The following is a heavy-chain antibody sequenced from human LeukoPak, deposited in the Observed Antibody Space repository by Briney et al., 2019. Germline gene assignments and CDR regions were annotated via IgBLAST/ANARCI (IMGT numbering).Heavy chain of an antibody. CDR2: IYSGGST. V-gene: IGHV3-66*01. Sequence: GGSLRLSCAASEFSVGSNYMTWVRQAPGKGLEWVSLIYSGGSTYYADSVKGRFTISRDNSKNTLYLQMNSLRAEDTAVYYCAKSPGSRSYPHYFDYWGQGTLVTVSS. D-gene: IGHD3-10*01. J-gene: IGHJ4*02. CDR3: AKSPGSRSYPHYFDY. CDR1: EFSVGSNY.